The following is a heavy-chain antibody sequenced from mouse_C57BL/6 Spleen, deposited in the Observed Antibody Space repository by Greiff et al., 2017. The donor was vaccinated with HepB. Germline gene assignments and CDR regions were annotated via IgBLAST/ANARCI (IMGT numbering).Heavy chain of an antibody. CDR3: TRAYYSNYEGGYFDY. D-gene: IGHD2-5*01. Sequence: QVQLQQSGPGLVAPSQSLSITCTVSGFSLTSYAISWVRQPPGKGLEWLGVIWTGGGTNYNSALKSRLSISKDNSKSQVFLKMNSLQTDDTARYYCTRAYYSNYEGGYFDYWGQGTTLTVSS. CDR2: IWTGGGT. V-gene: IGHV2-9-1*01. J-gene: IGHJ2*01. CDR1: GFSLTSYA.